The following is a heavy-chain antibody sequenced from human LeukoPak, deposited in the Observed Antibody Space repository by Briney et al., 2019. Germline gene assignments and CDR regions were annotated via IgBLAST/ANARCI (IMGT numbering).Heavy chain of an antibody. CDR1: GGSISSYY. Sequence: SETLSLTCTVSGGSISSYYWSWIRQPAGKGLEWIGRIHTSGSTNYNPSLKSRVTMSVDTSKNQFSLKLSSVTAADTAVYYCARQGYSSSFGVYYYMDVWGKGTTVTISS. V-gene: IGHV4-4*07. CDR2: IHTSGST. CDR3: ARQGYSSSFGVYYYMDV. D-gene: IGHD6-13*01. J-gene: IGHJ6*03.